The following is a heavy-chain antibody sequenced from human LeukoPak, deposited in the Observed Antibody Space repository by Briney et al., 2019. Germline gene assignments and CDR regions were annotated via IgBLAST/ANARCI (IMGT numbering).Heavy chain of an antibody. CDR3: AKDETDYGDSAFDY. CDR1: GLTFSSYA. CDR2: ISGSGGST. J-gene: IGHJ4*02. V-gene: IGHV3-23*01. D-gene: IGHD4-17*01. Sequence: GGSLRLSCAASGLTFSSYAMSWVRQAPGKGLEWVSAISGSGGSTYYADSVKGRFTISRDNSKNTLYLQMNSLRAEDTAVYYCAKDETDYGDSAFDYWGQGTLVTVSS.